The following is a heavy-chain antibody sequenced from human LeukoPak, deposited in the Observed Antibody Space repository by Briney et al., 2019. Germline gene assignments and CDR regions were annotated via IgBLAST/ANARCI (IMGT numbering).Heavy chain of an antibody. CDR3: AKADSGSWHFDY. Sequence: GGSLRLSCAASGFTFSSYAMSWVRQAPGKGLEWVSTISGSGGSTYYADSVKGRFTISGDNSKNTLYLQMNSLRADDTAVYYCAKADSGSWHFDYWGQGTLVTVSS. CDR2: ISGSGGST. CDR1: GFTFSSYA. D-gene: IGHD6-13*01. V-gene: IGHV3-23*01. J-gene: IGHJ4*02.